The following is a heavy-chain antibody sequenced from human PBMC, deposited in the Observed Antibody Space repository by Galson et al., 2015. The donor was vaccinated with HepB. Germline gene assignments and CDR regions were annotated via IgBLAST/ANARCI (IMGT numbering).Heavy chain of an antibody. CDR3: ARGPSGSGWYRFWLDP. J-gene: IGHJ5*02. CDR1: GGSFSGYY. V-gene: IGHV4-34*01. CDR2: INHSGST. Sequence: ETLSLTCAVYGGSFSGYYWSWIRQPPGKGLEWIGEINHSGSTNYNPSLKSRVTISADTSKNQFSLKLSSVTAADTAVYYCARGPSGSGWYRFWLDPWGQGTLVTVSS. D-gene: IGHD6-19*01.